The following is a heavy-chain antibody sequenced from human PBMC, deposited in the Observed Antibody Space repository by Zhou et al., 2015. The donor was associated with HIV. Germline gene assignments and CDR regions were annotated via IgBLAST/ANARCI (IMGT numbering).Heavy chain of an antibody. V-gene: IGHV1-69*01. D-gene: IGHD3-22*01. CDR2: IIPIFGTA. J-gene: IGHJ3*02. CDR3: ARGGVYYYDSSGPDAFDI. CDR1: GGTFSSYA. Sequence: QVQLVQSGAEVKKPGSSVKVSCKASGGTFSSYAISWVRQAPGQGLEWMGGIIPIFGTANYAQKFQGRVTITADESTSTAYMELSSLRSEDTAVYYCARGGVYYYDSSGPDAFDIWGQGTMVTVSS.